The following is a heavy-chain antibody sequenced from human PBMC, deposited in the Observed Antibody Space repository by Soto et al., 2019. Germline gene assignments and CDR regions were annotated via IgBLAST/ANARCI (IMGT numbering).Heavy chain of an antibody. D-gene: IGHD4-17*01. CDR2: ISGSGGST. CDR1: GFTFSSYA. V-gene: IGHV3-23*01. Sequence: GGSLRLSCAASGFTFSSYAMSWVRQAPGKGLEWVSAISGSGGSTYYADSVKGRFTIARDNSKNTLYLQRNSLRAEDTAVYYCAKTLLTTVTTDWYFDLWGRGTLVTVSS. CDR3: AKTLLTTVTTDWYFDL. J-gene: IGHJ2*01.